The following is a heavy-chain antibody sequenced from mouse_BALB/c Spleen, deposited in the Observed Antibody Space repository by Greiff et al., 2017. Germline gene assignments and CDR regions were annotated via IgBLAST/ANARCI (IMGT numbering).Heavy chain of an antibody. Sequence: VQLQQPGAELVRPGASVKLSCKASGYSFTSYWMNWVKQRPGQGLEWIGEINPSNGRTNYNEKFKSKATLTVDKSSSTAYMQLSSLTSEDSAVYYCARYDGYYEAFAYWGQGTLVTVSA. D-gene: IGHD2-3*01. V-gene: IGHV1S81*02. CDR2: INPSNGRT. CDR3: ARYDGYYEAFAY. J-gene: IGHJ3*01. CDR1: GYSFTSYW.